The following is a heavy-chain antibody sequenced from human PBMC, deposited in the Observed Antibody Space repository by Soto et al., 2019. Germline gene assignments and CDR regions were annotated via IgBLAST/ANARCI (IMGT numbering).Heavy chain of an antibody. CDR1: GFTFSSFS. CDR3: ARTTAVAGTPQFAY. D-gene: IGHD6-19*01. J-gene: IGHJ4*02. V-gene: IGHV3-30*04. Sequence: GGSLRLSCVASGFTFSSFSLHWVRQAPGKGLEWLALISYDGRSKYNADSVKGRLTISRENSNNTLYLQLSSLRPEDTAVYYCARTTAVAGTPQFAYWGQGALVTVSS. CDR2: ISYDGRSK.